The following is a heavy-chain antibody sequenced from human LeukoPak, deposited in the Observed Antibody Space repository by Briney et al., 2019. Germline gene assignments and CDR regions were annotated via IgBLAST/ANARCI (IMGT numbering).Heavy chain of an antibody. V-gene: IGHV4-59*01. Sequence: SETLSLTCTVSGGSISSYYWSWIRQPPGKGLEWIGYIYYSGSTNYNPSLKSRVTISADTSKNQFSLKLSSVTAADTAVYYCARERRDTAMAYYFDYWGQGTLVTVSS. CDR3: ARERRDTAMAYYFDY. D-gene: IGHD5-18*01. CDR1: GGSISSYY. J-gene: IGHJ4*02. CDR2: IYYSGST.